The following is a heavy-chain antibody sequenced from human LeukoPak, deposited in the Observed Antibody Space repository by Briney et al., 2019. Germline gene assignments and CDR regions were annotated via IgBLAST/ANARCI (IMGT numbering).Heavy chain of an antibody. CDR1: GFTFGSYW. D-gene: IGHD3-22*01. CDR2: IKQDGSEK. Sequence: GGSLRLSCAASGFTFGSYWMSWVRQAPGKGLEWVANIKQDGSEKYYVDSVKGRFTISRDNAKNSLYLQMNSLRAEDTAVYYCARDQDYYDSSGYPYYMDVWGKGTTVTISS. V-gene: IGHV3-7*01. CDR3: ARDQDYYDSSGYPYYMDV. J-gene: IGHJ6*03.